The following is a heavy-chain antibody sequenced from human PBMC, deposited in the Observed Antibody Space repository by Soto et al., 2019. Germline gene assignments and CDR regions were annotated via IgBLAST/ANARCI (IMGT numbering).Heavy chain of an antibody. V-gene: IGHV5-51*01. D-gene: IGHD6-19*01. CDR2: IYPGDSDT. Sequence: LKISCKGSGYSFTSYWIAWVRQMPGKGLECMGIIYPGDSDTRYSPSFEGQVTISADKSINTAYLQWSSLKASDSAMYYCARPFDTSGWYDHWGQGTLVTVSS. CDR3: ARPFDTSGWYDH. J-gene: IGHJ5*02. CDR1: GYSFTSYW.